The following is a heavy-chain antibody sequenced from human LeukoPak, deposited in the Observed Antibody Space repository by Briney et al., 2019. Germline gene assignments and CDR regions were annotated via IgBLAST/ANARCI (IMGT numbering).Heavy chain of an antibody. J-gene: IGHJ3*02. Sequence: PSETLSLTCAVSGGSIISTNWWSWVRQPPGKGLEWIGEIYHTGSTNYNPSLKSRVTISVDTSKSQFSLKLSSVTAADTAVYYCARAGRWEGRPHAFDIWGQGTMVTVSS. D-gene: IGHD1-26*01. CDR3: ARAGRWEGRPHAFDI. CDR2: IYHTGST. V-gene: IGHV4-4*02. CDR1: GGSIISTNW.